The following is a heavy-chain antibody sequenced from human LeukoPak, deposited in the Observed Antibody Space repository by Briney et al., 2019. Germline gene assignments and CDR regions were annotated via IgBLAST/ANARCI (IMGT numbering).Heavy chain of an antibody. V-gene: IGHV4-39*07. CDR2: VFYTGKT. Sequence: PSETLSLTCTVSGGSVSTSDYYWGWIRQSPVKGLEWIGDVFYTGKTNYNPSLRGRATISIDTSKNQFSLKLTYVTAADTAVYYCARVFDSWGQGTLVTVSS. CDR1: GGSVSTSDYY. J-gene: IGHJ4*02. CDR3: ARVFDS.